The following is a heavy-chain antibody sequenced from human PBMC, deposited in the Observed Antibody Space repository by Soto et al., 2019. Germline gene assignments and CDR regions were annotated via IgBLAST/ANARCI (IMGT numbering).Heavy chain of an antibody. Sequence: QVQLQESGPGLVKPSETLSLTCTVSDDSISNYYWNWVRQPPGKGLEWIGYIPYTGSTNYNPSLKSRVTISMDTSKNQFSLKLTSVTAADTALYYCATRRCLGVRCYEGNWLDPWGQGILVTVSS. CDR3: ATRRCLGVRCYEGNWLDP. J-gene: IGHJ5*02. CDR1: DDSISNYY. CDR2: IPYTGST. V-gene: IGHV4-59*08. D-gene: IGHD2-8*01.